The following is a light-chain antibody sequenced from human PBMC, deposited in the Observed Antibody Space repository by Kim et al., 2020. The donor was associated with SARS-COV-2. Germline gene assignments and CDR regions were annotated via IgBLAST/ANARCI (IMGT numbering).Light chain of an antibody. J-gene: IGKJ2*01. V-gene: IGKV1-16*02. CDR3: QQYNEFPYT. Sequence: SASIGDRVTITCRASQDIRTNLAWFQQPPGKPPKSLIYGASTLLSGVPSKFSGSGSGTEFTLNITGLQPEDFANYFCQQYNEFPYTFGQGTRLEIK. CDR2: GAS. CDR1: QDIRTN.